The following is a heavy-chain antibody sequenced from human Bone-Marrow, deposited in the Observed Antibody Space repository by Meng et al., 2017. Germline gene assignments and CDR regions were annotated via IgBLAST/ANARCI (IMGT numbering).Heavy chain of an antibody. V-gene: IGHV3-48*03. J-gene: IGHJ4*02. D-gene: IGHD2-21*02. CDR2: ISSSGSTI. CDR1: GFTFSSYE. Sequence: GESLKISCAASGFTFSSYEMNWVRQAPGKGLEWVSYISSSGSTIYYADSVKGRFTISRDNSKNALFLQMNSLRAEDTAVYYCATRGDHGVHYFDYWGQGTLVTVSS. CDR3: ATRGDHGVHYFDY.